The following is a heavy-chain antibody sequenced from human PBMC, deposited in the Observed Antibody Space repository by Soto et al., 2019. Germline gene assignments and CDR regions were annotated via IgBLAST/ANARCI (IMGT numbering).Heavy chain of an antibody. CDR3: AREKLTYCGGDCYASHNWFDP. V-gene: IGHV4-30-4*01. D-gene: IGHD2-21*02. CDR1: GGSISSGDYY. Sequence: PSETLSLTCTVSGGSISSGDYYWSWIRQPPGKGLEWIGYIYYSGSTYYNPSLKSRVTISVDTSKNQFSLKLSSVTAADTAVYYCAREKLTYCGGDCYASHNWFDPWGQGTLVTVSS. CDR2: IYYSGST. J-gene: IGHJ5*02.